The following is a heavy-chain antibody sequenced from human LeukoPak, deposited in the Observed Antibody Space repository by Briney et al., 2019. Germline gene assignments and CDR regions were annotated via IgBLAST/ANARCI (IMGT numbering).Heavy chain of an antibody. CDR3: ARRDYYYDSSGYYDSYYYYGMDV. Sequence: PGRSLRLSCAASGFTFSSYGMHWVRQAPGKGLEWVAVISYDGSNKYYADSVKGRFTISRDNSKNTLYLQMNSLRAEDTAVYYCARRDYYYDSSGYYDSYYYYGMDVWGQGTTVTVSS. CDR2: ISYDGSNK. V-gene: IGHV3-30*03. D-gene: IGHD3-22*01. J-gene: IGHJ6*02. CDR1: GFTFSSYG.